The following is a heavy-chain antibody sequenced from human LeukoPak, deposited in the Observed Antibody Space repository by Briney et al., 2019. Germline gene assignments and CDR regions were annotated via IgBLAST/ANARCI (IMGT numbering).Heavy chain of an antibody. D-gene: IGHD3-22*01. CDR2: ISYDGSNK. Sequence: GRSLRLSCAASGFTFSSYGMHWVRQAPGKGLEWVAVISYDGSNKYYADSVKGRFTISRDNSKNTLYLQMNGLRAEDTAVYYCAKNADYDSSGYYYFDYWGQGTLVTVSS. CDR1: GFTFSSYG. J-gene: IGHJ4*02. CDR3: AKNADYDSSGYYYFDY. V-gene: IGHV3-30*18.